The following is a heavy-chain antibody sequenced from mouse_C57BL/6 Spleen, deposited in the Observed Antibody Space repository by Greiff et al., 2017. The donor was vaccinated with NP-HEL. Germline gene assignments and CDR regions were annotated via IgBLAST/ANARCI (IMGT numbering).Heavy chain of an antibody. CDR2: ISDGGSYT. D-gene: IGHD2-2*01. V-gene: IGHV5-4*01. Sequence: DVQLVESGGGLVKPGGSLKLSCAASGFTFSSYAMSWVRQTPEKRLEWVATISDGGSYTYYPDNVKGRFTISRDNAKNNLYLQMSHLKSDDTAMYYCARAYGSYAMDYWGQGTSVTVSS. CDR1: GFTFSSYA. CDR3: ARAYGSYAMDY. J-gene: IGHJ4*01.